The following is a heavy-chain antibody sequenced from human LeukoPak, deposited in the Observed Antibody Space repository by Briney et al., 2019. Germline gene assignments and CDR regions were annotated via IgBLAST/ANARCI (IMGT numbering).Heavy chain of an antibody. CDR3: ARDAVDTANAV. D-gene: IGHD5-18*01. V-gene: IGHV3-74*01. Sequence: GGSLRLSCATSAFTFSSYWMHWVRQAPGKGLVWVSRINSDGSITSYADSVKGRFTISRDNAKNTLYLQMNSLRAEDTAVYYCARDAVDTANAVWGQGTTVTVSS. J-gene: IGHJ6*02. CDR2: INSDGSIT. CDR1: AFTFSSYW.